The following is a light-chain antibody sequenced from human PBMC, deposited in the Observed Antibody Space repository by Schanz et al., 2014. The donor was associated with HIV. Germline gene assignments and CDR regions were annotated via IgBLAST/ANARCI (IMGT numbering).Light chain of an antibody. J-gene: IGLJ2*01. V-gene: IGLV1-44*01. CDR2: SNS. CDR3: AAWDDRLNGPV. Sequence: QSVLTQPPSASGTPGQRVTISCSGSSSNIRINTVNWYQQFPGTAPKLLIYSNSRRPSGVPDRFSGSKSGTSASLAISGLQSADEAEYYCAAWDDRLNGPVFGGGTKLTVL. CDR1: SSNIRINT.